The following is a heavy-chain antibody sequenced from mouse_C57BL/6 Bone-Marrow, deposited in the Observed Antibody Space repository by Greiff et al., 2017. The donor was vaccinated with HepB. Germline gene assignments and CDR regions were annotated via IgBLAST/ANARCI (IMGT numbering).Heavy chain of an antibody. Sequence: EVQLQQSGPVLVKPGASVKMSCKASGYTFTDYYMNWVKQSHGKSLEWIGVINPYNGGTSYNQKFKGKATLTVDKSSSTAYMELNSLTSEDSAVYYCARELYYYGSGYWGQGTLVTVSA. D-gene: IGHD1-1*01. V-gene: IGHV1-19*01. CDR1: GYTFTDYY. CDR3: ARELYYYGSGY. J-gene: IGHJ3*01. CDR2: INPYNGGT.